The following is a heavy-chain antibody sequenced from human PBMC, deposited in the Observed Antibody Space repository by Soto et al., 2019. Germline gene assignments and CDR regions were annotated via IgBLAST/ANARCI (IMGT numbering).Heavy chain of an antibody. Sequence: ESGGGVVQPGRSLRLSCAASGFTFSSYAMHWVRQAPGKGLEWVAVISYDGSNKYYADSVKGRFTISRDNSKNTLYLQMNSLRAEDTAVYYCARDTSIAAADYWGQGTLVTVSS. CDR3: ARDTSIAAADY. V-gene: IGHV3-30-3*01. D-gene: IGHD6-13*01. J-gene: IGHJ4*02. CDR2: ISYDGSNK. CDR1: GFTFSSYA.